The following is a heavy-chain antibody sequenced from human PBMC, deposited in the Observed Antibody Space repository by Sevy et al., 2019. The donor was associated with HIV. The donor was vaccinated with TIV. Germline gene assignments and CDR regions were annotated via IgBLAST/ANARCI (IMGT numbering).Heavy chain of an antibody. D-gene: IGHD2-8*01. Sequence: GGSLRLSCAASGFTFGNHAIHWVRQAPGKGLEWVAIISFDGRNEHYADSVKGRFTISRDNSKNTVYLQMTRLRTEATAVYYCARDRCTDGVCFRSGYFDYWGQGTLVTVSS. V-gene: IGHV3-30*04. CDR2: ISFDGRNE. CDR1: GFTFGNHA. CDR3: ARDRCTDGVCFRSGYFDY. J-gene: IGHJ4*01.